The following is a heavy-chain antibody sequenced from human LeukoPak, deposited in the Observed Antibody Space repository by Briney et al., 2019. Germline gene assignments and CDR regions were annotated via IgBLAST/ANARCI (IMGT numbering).Heavy chain of an antibody. Sequence: SETLSLTCTVSGGSISSYYWSWIRQPPGKGLEWIGEINHSGSTNYNPSLKSRVTISVDTSKNQFSLKLSSVTAADTAVYYCARGPKYYYDSSGLHFDYWGQGTLVTVSS. CDR3: ARGPKYYYDSSGLHFDY. V-gene: IGHV4-34*01. D-gene: IGHD3-22*01. J-gene: IGHJ4*02. CDR2: INHSGST. CDR1: GGSISSYY.